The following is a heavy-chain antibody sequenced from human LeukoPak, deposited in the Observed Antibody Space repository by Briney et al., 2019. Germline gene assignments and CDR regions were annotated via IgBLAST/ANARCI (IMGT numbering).Heavy chain of an antibody. CDR1: GFTFSSYA. CDR2: ISGSGGST. V-gene: IGHV3-23*01. Sequence: GGSLRLSCAASGFTFSSYAMSWVRQAPGKGLEWVSAISGSGGSTYYADSVKGRFTISRDNSKNTLYLQMNSLRAEDTAVYYCAKGDSSSPWGANDYWGQGTLVTVSS. CDR3: AKGDSSSPWGANDY. J-gene: IGHJ4*02. D-gene: IGHD6-6*01.